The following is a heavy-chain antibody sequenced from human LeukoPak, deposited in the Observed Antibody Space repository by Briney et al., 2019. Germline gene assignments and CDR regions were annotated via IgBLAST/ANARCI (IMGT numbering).Heavy chain of an antibody. V-gene: IGHV4-39*01. D-gene: IGHD5-12*01. CDR3: ARHTRPGCSGYENAFDI. CDR1: GGSIRSRNYY. CDR2: FYDSGST. Sequence: SETLSLTCTVSGGSIRSRNYYWDWIRQPPGKGLEWIGNFYDSGSTYDNPSLKSRVTISGDTSKNQFSLKLTSVTAADTAVYYCARHTRPGCSGYENAFDIWGQGTMVTVSS. J-gene: IGHJ3*02.